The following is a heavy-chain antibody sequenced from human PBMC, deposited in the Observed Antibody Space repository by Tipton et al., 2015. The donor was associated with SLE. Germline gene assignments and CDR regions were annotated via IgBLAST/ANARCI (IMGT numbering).Heavy chain of an antibody. V-gene: IGHV4-61*09. CDR3: ARVNVALPYGGGVDV. CDR1: GGSISSETFY. J-gene: IGHJ6*02. CDR2: IFNSENT. Sequence: TLSLTCTVSGGSISSETFYWTWIRQSAGKGLEWIGHIFNSENTDYNSPLQSRVTISRDTSKDQLSLSLSSVTAADTAVYYCARVNVALPYGGGVDVWGQGTTVTVSS. D-gene: IGHD3-10*02.